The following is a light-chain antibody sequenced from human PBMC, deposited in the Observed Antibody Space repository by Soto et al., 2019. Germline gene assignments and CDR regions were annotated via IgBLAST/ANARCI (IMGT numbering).Light chain of an antibody. V-gene: IGKV1-39*01. Sequence: DIQMTQSPSSLSACVGDRVTITCRASQTITKYLNWYQQKAGKAPNLLIYEASSLLNGVPSRFRGSGSGTDFTLTISGLQPEDFVTYYCQQSYITPWTFGQGTKVEIK. CDR1: QTITKY. CDR3: QQSYITPWT. J-gene: IGKJ1*01. CDR2: EAS.